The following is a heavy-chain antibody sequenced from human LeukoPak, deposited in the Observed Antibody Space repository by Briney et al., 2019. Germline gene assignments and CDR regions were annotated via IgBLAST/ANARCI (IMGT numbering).Heavy chain of an antibody. Sequence: SETLSLTCAVYGGSFSGYYWSWIRQPPGKGLEWIGEINHSGSTNYNPSLKSRVTISGDTSKNQFSLKLSSVTAADTAVYYCARVPLSSSSGYFDYWGQGTLVTVSS. D-gene: IGHD6-6*01. J-gene: IGHJ4*02. CDR2: INHSGST. CDR3: ARVPLSSSSGYFDY. CDR1: GGSFSGYY. V-gene: IGHV4-34*01.